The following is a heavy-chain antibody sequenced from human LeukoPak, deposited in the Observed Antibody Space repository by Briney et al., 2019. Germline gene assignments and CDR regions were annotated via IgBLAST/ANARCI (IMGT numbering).Heavy chain of an antibody. D-gene: IGHD4-23*01. V-gene: IGHV4-34*01. CDR2: INHSGST. Sequence: SETLSLTCAVYGGSFSGYYWSWIRQPPGKGLEWIGEINHSGSTNYNPSLKSRVTISVDTSKNQFSLKLSSVTAADTAVYYCARGADYGGCVDVWGQGTTVTVSS. CDR3: ARGADYGGCVDV. CDR1: GGSFSGYY. J-gene: IGHJ6*02.